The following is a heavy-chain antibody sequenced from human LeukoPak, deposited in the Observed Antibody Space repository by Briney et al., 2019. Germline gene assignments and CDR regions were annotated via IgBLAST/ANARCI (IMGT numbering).Heavy chain of an antibody. CDR1: GGSFSGYY. CDR3: ARGREYYDFWSGYQNHFDY. Sequence: PSETLSLTCAVYGGSFSGYYWSWIRQPPGKGLEWIGEINHSGSTNYNPSLKSRVTISVDTSKNQFSLKLSSVTAADTAVYYCARGREYYDFWSGYQNHFDYWGQGTLVTVSS. V-gene: IGHV4-34*01. J-gene: IGHJ4*02. CDR2: INHSGST. D-gene: IGHD3-3*01.